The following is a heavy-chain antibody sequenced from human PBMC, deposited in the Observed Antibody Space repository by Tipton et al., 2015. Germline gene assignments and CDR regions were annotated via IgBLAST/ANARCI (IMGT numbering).Heavy chain of an antibody. D-gene: IGHD4-23*01. V-gene: IGHV4-59*01. CDR1: SDSINKYY. CDR3: ARARGRHGGLFDS. Sequence: LRLSCTVSSDSINKYYWSWIRQPPGKELQWIGYIQYSGGTNYNPSLESRVSMSVDTSKTQFSLDMRSVTATDTAVYYCARARGRHGGLFDSWGQGILVTVSS. CDR2: IQYSGGT. J-gene: IGHJ4*02.